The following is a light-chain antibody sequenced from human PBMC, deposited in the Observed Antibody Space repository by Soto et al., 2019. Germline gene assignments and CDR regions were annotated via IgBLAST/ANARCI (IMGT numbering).Light chain of an antibody. Sequence: IVPTLFPATLSVSPEESATLSCRASQKNDSNVAWYQQRPGQAPRLLIYRASTRAPGIPARFSGSGSGTEFTLTISSLQSEDFAVYYCQHYNNWPRTFGQGTKV. CDR1: QKNDSN. J-gene: IGKJ1*01. CDR2: RAS. V-gene: IGKV3-15*01. CDR3: QHYNNWPRT.